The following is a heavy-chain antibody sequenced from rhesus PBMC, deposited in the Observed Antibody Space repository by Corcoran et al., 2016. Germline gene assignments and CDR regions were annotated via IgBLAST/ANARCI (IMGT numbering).Heavy chain of an antibody. CDR2: ISYSGST. J-gene: IGHJ4*01. CDR3: VRRAAAFDY. Sequence: QLQLQESGPGLVKPSETLSLTCAVSGYSISSGYGWSWIRQPPGKGLEWIGYISYSGSTSYNPSLKSRVTISRDTSKNQFSLKLSSVTAADTAVYYCVRRAAAFDYWGQGVLVTVSS. D-gene: IGHD6-43*01. CDR1: GYSISSGYG. V-gene: IGHV4-122*02.